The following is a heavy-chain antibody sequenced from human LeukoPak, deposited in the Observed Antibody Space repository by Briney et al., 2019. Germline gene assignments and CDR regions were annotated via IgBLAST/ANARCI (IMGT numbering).Heavy chain of an antibody. V-gene: IGHV1-24*01. CDR1: GYNFNELS. Sequence: ASVKVSCKVSGYNFNELSMHWVRQAPGKGLEWMGGFDPEDGDTIYAQRFQGRVTMTEDTSTDTAYMEMSSLRYDDTAVYYCAILPIPYVEWPSWGQGTLVTVSS. J-gene: IGHJ4*02. CDR2: FDPEDGDT. D-gene: IGHD1-26*01. CDR3: AILPIPYVEWPS.